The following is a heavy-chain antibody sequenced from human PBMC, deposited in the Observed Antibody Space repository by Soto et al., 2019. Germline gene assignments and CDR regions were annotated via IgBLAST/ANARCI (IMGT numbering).Heavy chain of an antibody. D-gene: IGHD6-19*01. CDR2: IWYDGSNK. CDR3: ARDHSVAGTFWWFDP. V-gene: IGHV3-33*01. J-gene: IGHJ5*02. Sequence: QVQLVESGGGVVQPGRSLRLSCAASGFTFSSYGMHWVRQAPGKGLEWGAVIWYDGSNKYYADSVKGRFTISRDNSKNTLYMQMNSLRAEDTAVYYCARDHSVAGTFWWFDPWGQGTLVTVSS. CDR1: GFTFSSYG.